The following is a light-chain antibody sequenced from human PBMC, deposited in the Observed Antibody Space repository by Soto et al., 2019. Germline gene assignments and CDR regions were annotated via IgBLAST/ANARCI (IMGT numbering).Light chain of an antibody. V-gene: IGLV2-14*01. Sequence: QSALTQPASVSGSPGQSITISCTGTSSDVGIYNYVSWYQQHPGKAPQLMIYEVTNRPSGVSNRFSGSKSGNTASLTISGLQAEDEADYYCSSYTSSSTWVFGGGTKLTVL. CDR1: SSDVGIYNY. CDR2: EVT. J-gene: IGLJ3*02. CDR3: SSYTSSSTWV.